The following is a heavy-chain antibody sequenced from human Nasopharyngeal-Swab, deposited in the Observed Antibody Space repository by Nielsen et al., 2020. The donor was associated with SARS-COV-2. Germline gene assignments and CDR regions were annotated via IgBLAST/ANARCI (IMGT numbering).Heavy chain of an antibody. CDR1: GFTFSSYG. CDR2: ISYDGSNK. J-gene: IGHJ4*02. Sequence: GESLKISCAASGFTFSSYGMHWVRQAPGKGLEWVAVISYDGSNKYYADSVKGRFTISRDNSKNTLYLQMNSLRAEDTAVYYCAKDSGDILDSTWLPGGYWGQGTLVTVSS. CDR3: AKDSGDILDSTWLPGGY. D-gene: IGHD7-27*01. V-gene: IGHV3-30*18.